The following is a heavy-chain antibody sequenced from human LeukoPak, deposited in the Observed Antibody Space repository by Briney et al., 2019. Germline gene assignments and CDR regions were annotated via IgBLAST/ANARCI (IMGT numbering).Heavy chain of an antibody. Sequence: WETLSLTCTVSGDSISSYYWSWIRQPAGKGLEWIGRTYTSGSTNYNPSLKSRVTMSVDMSKNQFSLKLSSMIAADTAVYYCARQTPSQGRYVYYYGSVSYGWFDPWGQGTLVTVSS. CDR3: ARQTPSQGRYVYYYGSVSYGWFDP. V-gene: IGHV4-4*07. CDR1: GDSISSYY. CDR2: TYTSGST. J-gene: IGHJ5*02. D-gene: IGHD3-10*01.